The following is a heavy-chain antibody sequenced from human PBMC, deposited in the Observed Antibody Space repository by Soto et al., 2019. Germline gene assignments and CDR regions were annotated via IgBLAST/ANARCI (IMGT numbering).Heavy chain of an antibody. V-gene: IGHV4-59*08. J-gene: IGHJ4*02. CDR2: IYYSGST. CDR3: ARVADCSGGRCYFSVDY. Sequence: SETLSLTCNVSGSPISSYYWSWFRQPPGQGLEWVGYIYYSGSTYYNPSLESRVTISVDTSKNQFSLKLSSVTAADTAVYYCARVADCSGGRCYFSVDYWGQGTLVTV. D-gene: IGHD2-15*01. CDR1: GSPISSYY.